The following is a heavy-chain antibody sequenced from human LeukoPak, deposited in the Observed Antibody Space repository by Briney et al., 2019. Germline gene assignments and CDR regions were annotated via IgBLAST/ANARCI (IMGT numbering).Heavy chain of an antibody. CDR3: AKVSGSGGTKYQPFGY. J-gene: IGHJ4*02. CDR2: ISGSGGST. Sequence: PGGSLRLSCAASGFTFSSYAMSWVRQAPGKGLEWVSAISGSGGSTYYADSVKGRFTISRDNSKNTLYLQMNSLRAEDTAVYYCAKVSGSGGTKYQPFGYWGQGTLVTVSS. D-gene: IGHD2-15*01. V-gene: IGHV3-23*01. CDR1: GFTFSSYA.